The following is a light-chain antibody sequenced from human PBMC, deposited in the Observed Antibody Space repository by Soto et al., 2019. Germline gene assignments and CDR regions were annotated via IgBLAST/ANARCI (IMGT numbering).Light chain of an antibody. V-gene: IGKV3-15*01. CDR3: QQYINWPPIT. J-gene: IGKJ5*01. CDR1: QSVSSN. Sequence: SPATLSVSPGERATLSCRASQSVSSNLAWYQQKPGQAPRLLIYGASTRATGIPARFSGSGSGTEFTLTISSLQSEDFAVYYCQQYINWPPITFGQGTRLEIK. CDR2: GAS.